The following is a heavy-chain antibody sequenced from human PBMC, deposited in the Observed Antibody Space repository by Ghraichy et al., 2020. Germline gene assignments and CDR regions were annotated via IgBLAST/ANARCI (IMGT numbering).Heavy chain of an antibody. CDR2: INSDGSST. CDR3: TSLRYSSFTFLSV. J-gene: IGHJ6*02. D-gene: IGHD3-9*01. CDR1: GFTFSSYW. V-gene: IGHV3-74*01. Sequence: WGSLRLSCAASGFTFSSYWMHWVRQAPGKGLVWVSRINSDGSSTSYADSVKGRFTISRDNAKNTLYLQMNSLRAEDTAVYYCTSLRYSSFTFLSVWGQGTTVTVSS.